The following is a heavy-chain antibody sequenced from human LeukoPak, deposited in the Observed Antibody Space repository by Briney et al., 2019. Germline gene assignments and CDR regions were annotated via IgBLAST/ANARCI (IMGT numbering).Heavy chain of an antibody. CDR1: GYTFTSYY. Sequence: ASVKVSCKASGYTFTSYYMHWVRQAPGQGLEWMGIINPSGGSTSYAQKFQGRVTMTRDTSTSTVYMELSSLRSEDTAVNYCARGSNDFWSGYYREYYFDYWGQGTLVTVSS. CDR3: ARGSNDFWSGYYREYYFDY. D-gene: IGHD3-3*01. CDR2: INPSGGST. J-gene: IGHJ4*02. V-gene: IGHV1-46*01.